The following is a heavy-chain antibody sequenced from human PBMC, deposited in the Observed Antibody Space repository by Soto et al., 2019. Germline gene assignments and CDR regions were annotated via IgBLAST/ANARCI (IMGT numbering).Heavy chain of an antibody. CDR3: AADSSGSPLYYYGMDV. CDR2: INPNSGGT. CDR1: GYTFTDYY. D-gene: IGHD3-22*01. V-gene: IGHV1-2*02. J-gene: IGHJ6*02. Sequence: GASVKVSCKASGYTFTDYYMHWVRQAPGQGLEWMGWINPNSGGTNYAQKFQGRVTMTRDTSISTAYMELSRLRSDDTAVYYCAADSSGSPLYYYGMDVWGQGTTVTVSS.